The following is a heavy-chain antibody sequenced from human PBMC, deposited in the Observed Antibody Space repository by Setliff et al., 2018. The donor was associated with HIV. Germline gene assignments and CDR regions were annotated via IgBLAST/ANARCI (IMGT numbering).Heavy chain of an antibody. V-gene: IGHV3-20*04. CDR3: ARYCSGVSCFRGCYGMDV. J-gene: IGHJ6*02. CDR1: GFTFDDYG. D-gene: IGHD2-15*01. CDR2: INWNGGST. Sequence: PGGSLRLSCAASGFTFDDYGMSWVRQAPGKGLEWVSGINWNGGSTGYADSVKGRFTISRDNAKNSLYLQMNSLRAEDTALYYCARYCSGVSCFRGCYGMDVWGHGATVTVSS.